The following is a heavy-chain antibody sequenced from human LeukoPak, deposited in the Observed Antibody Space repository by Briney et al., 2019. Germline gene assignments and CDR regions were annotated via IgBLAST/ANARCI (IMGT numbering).Heavy chain of an antibody. J-gene: IGHJ4*02. D-gene: IGHD3-9*01. CDR1: GFTFSSYE. CDR2: ISSSGSTI. V-gene: IGHV3-48*03. CDR3: ASYHILTGYSDY. Sequence: GGSLRLSSAASGFTFSSYEMNWVRQAPGKGLEWVSYISSSGSTIYYADSVKGRFTISRDNAKNSLYLQMNSLRAEDTAVYYCASYHILTGYSDYWGQGTLVTVSS.